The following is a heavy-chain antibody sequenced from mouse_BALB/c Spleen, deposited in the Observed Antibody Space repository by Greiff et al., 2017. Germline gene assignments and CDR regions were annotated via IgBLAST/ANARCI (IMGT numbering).Heavy chain of an antibody. D-gene: IGHD1-1*01. CDR3: ARGRFYYAMDY. Sequence: QVQLQQSAAELARPGASVKMSCKASGYTFTSYTMHWVKQRPGQGLEWIGYINPSSGYTEYNQKFKDKTTLTADKSSSTAYMQLSSLTSEDSAVYYCARGRFYYAMDYWGQGTSVTVSS. CDR2: INPSSGYT. J-gene: IGHJ4*01. CDR1: GYTFTSYT. V-gene: IGHV1-4*02.